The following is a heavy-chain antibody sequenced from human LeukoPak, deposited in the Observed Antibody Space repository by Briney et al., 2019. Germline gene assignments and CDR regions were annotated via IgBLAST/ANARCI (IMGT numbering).Heavy chain of an antibody. Sequence: ASVKVSCKASGYTFTGYYMHWVRQAPGQGLEWMGWINPNSGGTNYAQKFQGWVTMTRDTSISTAYMELSRLRSDDTAVYYCARDGDGYNTPTFDYWGQGTLVTVSS. CDR3: ARDGDGYNTPTFDY. CDR2: INPNSGGT. CDR1: GYTFTGYY. V-gene: IGHV1-2*04. D-gene: IGHD5-24*01. J-gene: IGHJ4*02.